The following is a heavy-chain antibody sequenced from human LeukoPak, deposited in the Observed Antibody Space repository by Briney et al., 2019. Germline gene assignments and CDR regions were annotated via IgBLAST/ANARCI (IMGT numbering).Heavy chain of an antibody. V-gene: IGHV3-7*04. J-gene: IGHJ4*02. CDR2: IKHDGSVK. CDR1: GFSFSTFW. Sequence: GGSPRLSCTASGFSFSTFWMNWVRQAPGKGLEWVANIKHDGSVKYYVDSVKGRFTISRDNAMQSLYLQMNSLRAEDTAVYYCAGGVSYWGRGTLVTVSS. CDR3: AGGVSY.